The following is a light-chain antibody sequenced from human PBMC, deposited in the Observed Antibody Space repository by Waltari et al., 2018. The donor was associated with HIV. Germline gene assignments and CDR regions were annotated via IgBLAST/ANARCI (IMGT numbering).Light chain of an antibody. CDR2: EVI. CDR3: CSYAGTYTYVL. J-gene: IGLJ3*02. CDR1: SSDVGGYDS. Sequence: QSALTQPRSVSGSPGQSATISCTGTSSDVGGYDSVSWYLQHPGKVPKLIIYEVIKRPSGVPDRFAGSKSGNTASLTISGLQTEDEADYFCCSYAGTYTYVLFGGGTKLTVL. V-gene: IGLV2-11*01.